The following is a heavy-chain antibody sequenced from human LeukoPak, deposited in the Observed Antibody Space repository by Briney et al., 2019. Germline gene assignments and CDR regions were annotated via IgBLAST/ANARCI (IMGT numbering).Heavy chain of an antibody. CDR3: ARSMGLIAAAGIGWFDP. Sequence: SETLSLTCTVSGGSISSSSYYWGWIRQPPGKGLEWIGSIYYSGSTYYNPSLKSRVTISVDTSKNQFSLKLSSVTAADTAVYYCARSMGLIAAAGIGWFDPWGQGTLVTVSS. CDR1: GGSISSSSYY. CDR2: IYYSGST. D-gene: IGHD6-13*01. J-gene: IGHJ5*02. V-gene: IGHV4-39*07.